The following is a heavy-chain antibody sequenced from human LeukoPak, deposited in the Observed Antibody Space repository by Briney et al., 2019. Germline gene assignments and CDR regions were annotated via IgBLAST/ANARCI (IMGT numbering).Heavy chain of an antibody. CDR3: AKVYATGYSGSYWTFDI. D-gene: IGHD1-26*01. V-gene: IGHV3-30*02. J-gene: IGHJ3*02. CDR1: GFAFSTYG. Sequence: GGSLRLSCAASGFAFSTYGMHWVRQAPGKGLEWVTFIRYDGSNTYYADSVKGRFTVSRDNTKNTLYMQMNSLRAEDTAVYYCAKVYATGYSGSYWTFDIWGQGTMVTVSS. CDR2: IRYDGSNT.